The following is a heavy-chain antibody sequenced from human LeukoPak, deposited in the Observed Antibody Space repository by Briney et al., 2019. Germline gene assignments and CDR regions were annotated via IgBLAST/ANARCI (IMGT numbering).Heavy chain of an antibody. V-gene: IGHV3-66*01. CDR1: GFTVGSNY. J-gene: IGHJ3*02. Sequence: GGSLRLSCAASGFTVGSNYVSWVRQAPGKGLEWVSVVYSGGSTYYADSIKGRFTISRDSSKNTLYLQMNSLRAEDTAVYYCARGFGPNAFDIWGQGTMVTVSS. CDR2: VYSGGST. CDR3: ARGFGPNAFDI. D-gene: IGHD3-3*01.